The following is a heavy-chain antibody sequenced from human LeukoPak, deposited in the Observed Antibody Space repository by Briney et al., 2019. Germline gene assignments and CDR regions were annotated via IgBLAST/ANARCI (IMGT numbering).Heavy chain of an antibody. CDR3: ARRGRDISFDY. CDR2: IYYSGST. Sequence: SETLSLTCTVSGGSISSSSYYWSWIRQPPGKGLEWIGYIYYSGSTNYNPSLKSRVTISVDTSKNQFSLKLSSVTAADTAVYYCARRGRDISFDYWGQGTLVTVSS. V-gene: IGHV4-61*01. J-gene: IGHJ4*02. CDR1: GGSISSSSYY. D-gene: IGHD3-9*01.